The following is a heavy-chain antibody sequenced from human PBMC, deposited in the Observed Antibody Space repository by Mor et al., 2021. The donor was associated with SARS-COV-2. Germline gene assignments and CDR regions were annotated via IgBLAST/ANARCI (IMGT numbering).Heavy chain of an antibody. CDR3: ARAPMTTVTTSDY. D-gene: IGHD4-17*01. Sequence: RDNSKNTLYLQMNSLRAEDTAVYYCARAPMTTVTTSDYWGQGTLVTVSS. V-gene: IGHV3-53*01. J-gene: IGHJ4*02.